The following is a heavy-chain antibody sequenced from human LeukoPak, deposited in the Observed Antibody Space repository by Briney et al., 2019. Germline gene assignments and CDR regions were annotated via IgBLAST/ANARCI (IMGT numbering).Heavy chain of an antibody. V-gene: IGHV1-69*13. D-gene: IGHD3-3*01. CDR2: IIPIFGTA. Sequence: SVKVSCKASGYTFTSYYMHWVRQAPGQGLEWMGGIIPIFGTANYAQKFQGRVTITADESTSTAYMELSSLRSEDTAVYYCARGPGGRFLEWLHHSTYGMDVWGQGTTVTVSS. J-gene: IGHJ6*02. CDR1: GYTFTSYY. CDR3: ARGPGGRFLEWLHHSTYGMDV.